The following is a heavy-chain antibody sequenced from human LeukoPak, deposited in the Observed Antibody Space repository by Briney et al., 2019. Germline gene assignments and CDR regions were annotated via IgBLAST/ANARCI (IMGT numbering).Heavy chain of an antibody. D-gene: IGHD3-22*01. Sequence: SETLSLTCTVSGYSISNGYYWGWMRQPPGKGLEWIGSIYHSGRTHYNPSLKSRVIISVDTSKNYFSLKLSSVTAADTAMYYCARGWYYDSSGRYPDYWGQGTLVTVSS. J-gene: IGHJ4*02. CDR1: GYSISNGYY. CDR3: ARGWYYDSSGRYPDY. V-gene: IGHV4-38-2*02. CDR2: IYHSGRT.